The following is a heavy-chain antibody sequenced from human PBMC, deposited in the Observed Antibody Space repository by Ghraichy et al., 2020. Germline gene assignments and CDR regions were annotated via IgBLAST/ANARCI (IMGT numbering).Heavy chain of an antibody. V-gene: IGHV3-66*01. CDR2: IYSGGST. CDR1: GFTVSSNY. Sequence: GSLRLSCAASGFTVSSNYMSWVRQAPGKGLEWVSVIYSGGSTYYADSVKGRFTISRDNSKNTLYLQMNSLRAEDTAVYYCARVTSSYYFDYWGQGTLVTVSS. J-gene: IGHJ4*02. CDR3: ARVTSSYYFDY. D-gene: IGHD6-6*01.